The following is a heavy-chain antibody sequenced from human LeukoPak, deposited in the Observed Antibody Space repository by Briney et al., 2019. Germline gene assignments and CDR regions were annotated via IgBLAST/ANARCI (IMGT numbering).Heavy chain of an antibody. D-gene: IGHD3-3*01. Sequence: SVKVSCKASGGTFSSYAISWVRQAPGQGLEWMGGIIPIFGTANYAQKFQGRVTITADESTSTAYMELSRLRSDDTAVYYCARDGSRFLEWLSVAGFDPWGQGTLVTVSS. CDR2: IIPIFGTA. CDR1: GGTFSSYA. CDR3: ARDGSRFLEWLSVAGFDP. J-gene: IGHJ5*02. V-gene: IGHV1-69*13.